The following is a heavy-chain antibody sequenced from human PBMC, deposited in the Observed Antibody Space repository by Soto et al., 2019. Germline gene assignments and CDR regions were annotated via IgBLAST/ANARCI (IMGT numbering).Heavy chain of an antibody. CDR3: AIYDSSGSRGFQH. J-gene: IGHJ1*01. Sequence: SETLSLTCTVSGGSISSGGYYWSWIRQHPGKGLEWIGYIYYSGSTYYNPSLKSRVTISVDTSKNQFSLKLSSVTAADTAVYYCAIYDSSGSRGFQHWGQGTLVTVPQ. D-gene: IGHD3-22*01. CDR2: IYYSGST. V-gene: IGHV4-31*03. CDR1: GGSISSGGYY.